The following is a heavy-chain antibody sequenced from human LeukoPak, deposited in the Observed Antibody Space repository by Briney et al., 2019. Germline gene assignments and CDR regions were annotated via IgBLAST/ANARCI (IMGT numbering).Heavy chain of an antibody. Sequence: PSETLSLTCAVSGYSISSGYYWGWIRQPPGKGLEWIGSIYYSGSTYYNPSLKSRVTISVDTSKNQFSLKLSSVTAADTAVYYCARSYYYDSSGYPYWGQGTLVTVSS. D-gene: IGHD3-22*01. V-gene: IGHV4-38-2*01. CDR3: ARSYYYDSSGYPY. CDR2: IYYSGST. CDR1: GYSISSGYY. J-gene: IGHJ4*02.